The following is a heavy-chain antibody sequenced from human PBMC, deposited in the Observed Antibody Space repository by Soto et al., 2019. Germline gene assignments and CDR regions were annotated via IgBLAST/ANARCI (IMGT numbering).Heavy chain of an antibody. V-gene: IGHV3-13*01. Sequence: GGSLRLSCAASGFTFSSYDMHWVRQATGKGLEWVSAIGTAGDTYYPGSVKGRFTISRENAKNSLYLQMNSLRAEDTAVYYCARAAAGILNFDYWGQGTLVTVSS. J-gene: IGHJ4*02. CDR3: ARAAAGILNFDY. D-gene: IGHD6-13*01. CDR2: IGTAGDT. CDR1: GFTFSSYD.